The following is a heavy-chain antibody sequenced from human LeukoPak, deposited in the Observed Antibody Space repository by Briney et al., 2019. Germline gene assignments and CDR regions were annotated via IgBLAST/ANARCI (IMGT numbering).Heavy chain of an antibody. CDR3: ARTRGSHPSPFDS. CDR2: ISYDGGKK. J-gene: IGHJ4*02. D-gene: IGHD3-10*01. CDR1: GFTFSSHD. V-gene: IGHV3-30*03. Sequence: PGGSLRLSCAASGFTFSSHDMHWVRQAPGKGLEWVAIISYDGGKKDYADSVKGRFTISRDNSKNTLYLQMSSLRAEDTAVYYCARTRGSHPSPFDSWGQGTLVTVSS.